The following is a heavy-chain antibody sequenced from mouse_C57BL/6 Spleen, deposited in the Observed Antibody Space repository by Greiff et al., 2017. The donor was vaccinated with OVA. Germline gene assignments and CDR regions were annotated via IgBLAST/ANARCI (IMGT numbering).Heavy chain of an antibody. J-gene: IGHJ4*01. D-gene: IGHD2-3*01. V-gene: IGHV1-7*01. CDR1: GYTFTSYW. Sequence: QVQLQQSGAELVKPGASVKLSCKASGYTFTSYWMHWVKQRPGQGLEWIGYINPSSGYTKYNQKFKGKATLTADKSSSTAYMQQSSLTYEDSAVYYCAREDGYYALDYWGQGTSVTVSS. CDR2: INPSSGYT. CDR3: AREDGYYALDY.